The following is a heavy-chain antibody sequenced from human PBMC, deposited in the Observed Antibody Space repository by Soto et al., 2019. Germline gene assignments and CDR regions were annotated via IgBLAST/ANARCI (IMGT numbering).Heavy chain of an antibody. CDR3: ARFSRSVTRSHGMDV. V-gene: IGHV4-59*08. CDR2: IYYSGST. Sequence: QVQLQESGPGLVKPSETLSLTCTVSGGSISSYDWSWIRQPPGKGLEWIGYIYYSGSTNYNPSLKSRVTISVDTSKNQFSLKLSSVTAADTAVYYCARFSRSVTRSHGMDVWGQGTTVTVSS. CDR1: GGSISSYD. D-gene: IGHD4-17*01. J-gene: IGHJ6*02.